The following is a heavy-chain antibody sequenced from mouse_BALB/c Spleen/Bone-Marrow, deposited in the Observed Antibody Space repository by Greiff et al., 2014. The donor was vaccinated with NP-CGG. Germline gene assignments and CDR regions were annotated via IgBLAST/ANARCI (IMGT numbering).Heavy chain of an antibody. J-gene: IGHJ4*01. Sequence: EVQLQQSGAELVKLGASVKLSCTASGFNIKDTYMHWVKQRPEQGLEWIGRIDPANGNTKYDPKFQGKATITADTSSNTAYLQLSSLTSEDTAVYYCARWEYYARDYWGQGTSVTVSS. D-gene: IGHD4-1*01. CDR1: GFNIKDTY. CDR2: IDPANGNT. CDR3: ARWEYYARDY. V-gene: IGHV14-3*02.